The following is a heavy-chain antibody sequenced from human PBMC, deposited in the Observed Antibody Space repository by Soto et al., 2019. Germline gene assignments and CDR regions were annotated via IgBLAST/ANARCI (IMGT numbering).Heavy chain of an antibody. J-gene: IGHJ1*01. Sequence: QVQLVQSGAAVKKPGASVKGSCTVSGGTFSSFDISWLRQAPGQRLEWMGGIIPAFGPANYAPKFQGTVSITADDSATTVYMELSSLRSDDTGVYYCARSGPYCNGGSCYFQYWGQGTLVTVSS. CDR3: ARSGPYCNGGSCYFQY. V-gene: IGHV1-69*01. CDR1: GGTFSSFD. D-gene: IGHD2-15*01. CDR2: IIPAFGPA.